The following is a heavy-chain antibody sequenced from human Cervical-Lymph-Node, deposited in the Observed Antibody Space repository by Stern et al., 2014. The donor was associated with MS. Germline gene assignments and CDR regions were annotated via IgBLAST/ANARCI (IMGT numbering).Heavy chain of an antibody. Sequence: VQLVESGGDVVQPGKSLRLSCAASGFIFSNYGMHWVRQAPGKGLEWLAFISSDGSIKYYADSARGRFTISRDNSENTLYLEMDSLRSEDTAVFYCVKNYGSGNYYQAPVNWLEPWGQGPLVTVSS. J-gene: IGHJ5*02. V-gene: IGHV3-30*18. D-gene: IGHD3-10*01. CDR1: GFIFSNYG. CDR2: ISSDGSIK. CDR3: VKNYGSGNYYQAPVNWLEP.